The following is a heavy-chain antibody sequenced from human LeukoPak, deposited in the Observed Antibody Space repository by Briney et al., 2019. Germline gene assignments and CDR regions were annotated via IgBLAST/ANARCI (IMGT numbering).Heavy chain of an antibody. V-gene: IGHV1-18*01. D-gene: IGHD3-10*01. CDR1: GYTFTSFG. CDR2: ISAYNGNT. J-gene: IGHJ5*02. CDR3: ARASALAGSGSYYWLDP. Sequence: GASVKVSCKASGYTFTSFGISWVRQAPGQGLEWMGWISAYNGNTKYAQKLQGRATMTTDTSTSTAYMELRSLRSDDTAVYYCARASALAGSGSYYWLDPWGQGTLVTVSS.